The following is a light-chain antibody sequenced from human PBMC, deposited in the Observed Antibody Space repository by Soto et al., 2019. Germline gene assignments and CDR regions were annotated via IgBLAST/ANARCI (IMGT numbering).Light chain of an antibody. CDR1: QNLNHW. CDR2: DAS. J-gene: IGKJ1*01. Sequence: GVRVTITCRASQNLNHWIAWYQQKPGKAPKSRLYDASTLESEVPSRFSGSGFGTEFSLTISSLRPDDFGSYYCQHMRTFGQGTMVEMK. V-gene: IGKV1-5*01. CDR3: QHMRT.